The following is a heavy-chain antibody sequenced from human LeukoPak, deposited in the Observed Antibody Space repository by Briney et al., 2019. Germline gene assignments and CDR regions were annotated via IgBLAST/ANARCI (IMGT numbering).Heavy chain of an antibody. J-gene: IGHJ4*02. CDR2: ISTSGGTI. CDR1: GFSFSSFE. Sequence: GGSLRLSCAASGFSFSSFEMNWVRQAPGKGLEWVAYISTSGGTIYYADSVKGRFTISRDNSKNTLYLQMNSLRAEDTAVYYCAREGSSGWIDYWGQGTLVTVSS. V-gene: IGHV3-48*03. CDR3: AREGSSGWIDY. D-gene: IGHD6-19*01.